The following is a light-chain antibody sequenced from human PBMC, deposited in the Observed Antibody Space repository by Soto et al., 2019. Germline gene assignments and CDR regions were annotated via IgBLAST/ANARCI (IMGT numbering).Light chain of an antibody. CDR2: EVS. CDR1: SSDVGGYNY. J-gene: IGLJ1*01. CDR3: SSYAGSNNFRV. V-gene: IGLV2-8*01. Sequence: QSVLTQPASVSGSPGQSITISCTGTSSDVGGYNYVSWYQQHPGKAPKLMIYEVSKRPSGVPDRFSGSKSGNTASLTVSGLQAEDEADYYCSSYAGSNNFRVFGTGTKLTVL.